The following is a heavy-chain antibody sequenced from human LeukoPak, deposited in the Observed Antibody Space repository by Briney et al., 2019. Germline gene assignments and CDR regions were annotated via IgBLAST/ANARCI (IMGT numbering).Heavy chain of an antibody. CDR3: ARGYDYGDYVGDFDY. Sequence: ASVNVSCKASGYTFTSYHISWVRQAPGQGLEWMVWITTYKGYTKYAQKLQDRVPMTTDTPTTTAYMDLRGLRSDDTAVYYCARGYDYGDYVGDFDYWGQGTLVTASS. V-gene: IGHV1-18*01. J-gene: IGHJ4*02. CDR1: GYTFTSYH. CDR2: ITTYKGYT. D-gene: IGHD4-17*01.